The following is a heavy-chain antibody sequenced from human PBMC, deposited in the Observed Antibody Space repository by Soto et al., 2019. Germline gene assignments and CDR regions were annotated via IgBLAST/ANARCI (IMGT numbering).Heavy chain of an antibody. Sequence: GGSLRLSCAASGFTFSNAWMSWVRQAPGKGLEWVGRIKSKTDGGTTDYAAPVKGRFTISRDDSKNTLYLQMNSLKTEDTAVYYCTTEVGVLLWFGESPGWGQGTLVTVSS. CDR2: IKSKTDGGTT. V-gene: IGHV3-15*01. CDR1: GFTFSNAW. D-gene: IGHD3-10*01. J-gene: IGHJ4*02. CDR3: TTEVGVLLWFGESPG.